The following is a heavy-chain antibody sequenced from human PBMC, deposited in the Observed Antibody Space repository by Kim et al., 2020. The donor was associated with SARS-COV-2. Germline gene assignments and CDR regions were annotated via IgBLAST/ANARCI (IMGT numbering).Heavy chain of an antibody. J-gene: IGHJ6*02. V-gene: IGHV3-21*01. Sequence: ADSVKGRFTISRDNAKNSLYLQMNSLRAEDTAVYYCASGAASYYYYGMDVWGQGTTVTVSS. CDR3: ASGAASYYYYGMDV. D-gene: IGHD2-15*01.